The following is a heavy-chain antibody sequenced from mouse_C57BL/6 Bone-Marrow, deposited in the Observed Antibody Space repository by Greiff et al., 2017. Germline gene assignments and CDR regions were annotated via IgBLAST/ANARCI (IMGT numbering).Heavy chain of an antibody. D-gene: IGHD1-1*01. J-gene: IGHJ2*01. Sequence: VQLQPSGAELARPGASVKLSCKASGYTFTSYGISWVKQRTGQGLEWIGEIYPRSGNTYYNEKCKGKATLTADKSSSTAYMELRSLTSEDSAVYFCARSRGHYYGSSPWGQGTTLTVSS. CDR1: GYTFTSYG. CDR3: ARSRGHYYGSSP. V-gene: IGHV1-81*01. CDR2: IYPRSGNT.